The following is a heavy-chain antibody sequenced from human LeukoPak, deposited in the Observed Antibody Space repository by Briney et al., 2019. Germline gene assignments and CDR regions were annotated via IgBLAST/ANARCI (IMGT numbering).Heavy chain of an antibody. J-gene: IGHJ3*02. CDR3: ATTKGWLHRNDASDI. CDR1: GFAFSNYA. D-gene: IGHD5-24*01. Sequence: GGSLRLSCAASGFAFSNYAVAWVRQAPGKGLEWVSGISASGVGTYYADSVKGRFTISRDNAKNSLYLQMNSLRAEDTAVYYCATTKGWLHRNDASDIWGQGTMVTVSS. V-gene: IGHV3-23*01. CDR2: ISASGVGT.